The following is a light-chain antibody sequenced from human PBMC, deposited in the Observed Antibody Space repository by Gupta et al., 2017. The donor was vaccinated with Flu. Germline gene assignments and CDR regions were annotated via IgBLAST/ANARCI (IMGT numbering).Light chain of an antibody. CDR1: QSVSSN. CDR2: GAS. J-gene: IGKJ1*01. V-gene: IGKV3-15*01. CDR3: QLYHHGPPWT. Sequence: DIAMTHSPATLSASPGERATLSCRPSQSVSSNLAWYQQKPGQAPRLLIYGASSRATGIPARFSGSGSGTEFTLTCSWQSEDFAGYYCQLYHHGPPWTFGQGTKLEIK.